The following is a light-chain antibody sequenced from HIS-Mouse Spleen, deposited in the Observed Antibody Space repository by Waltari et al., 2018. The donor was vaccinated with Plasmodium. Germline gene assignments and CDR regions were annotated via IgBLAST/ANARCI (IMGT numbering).Light chain of an antibody. CDR3: QQSYSTPPFT. Sequence: DIQMTQSPSSLSASVVARVTITCRASQSISSYLNWYQQKPGKAPKRLIYAASSLQSGVPSRFSGSGSGTDFTLTISSLQPEDFATYYCQQSYSTPPFTFGPGTKVDIK. CDR1: QSISSY. J-gene: IGKJ3*01. CDR2: AAS. V-gene: IGKV1-39*01.